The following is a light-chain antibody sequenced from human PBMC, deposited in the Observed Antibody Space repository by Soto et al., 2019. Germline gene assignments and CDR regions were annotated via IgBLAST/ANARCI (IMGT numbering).Light chain of an antibody. Sequence: EIVLTQSPGTLSLSPGERATLSCRASQSVSSNYLAWYQRKPGQAPRLLIYGASSRATDIPNRFSGSGSGTDFTLTITRLEPEDFAVYFCQQYGGSPPTFGHGTNVEIK. J-gene: IGKJ1*01. CDR1: QSVSSNY. CDR2: GAS. V-gene: IGKV3-20*01. CDR3: QQYGGSPPT.